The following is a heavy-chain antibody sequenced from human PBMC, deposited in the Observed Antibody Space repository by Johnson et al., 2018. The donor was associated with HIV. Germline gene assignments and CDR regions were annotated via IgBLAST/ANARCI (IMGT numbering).Heavy chain of an antibody. Sequence: QVQLVESWGGVVQPGTSLRLSCAASGFTFGIYGMHWVRQAPGRGLEWVAVISYDGSNKYYADSVKGRFTISRDNSKNTLYLQMNSLRAEDTAVYYCARDYYGSGSYYNVWVAGAFDIWGQGTMVTVSS. J-gene: IGHJ3*02. V-gene: IGHV3-30*03. D-gene: IGHD3-10*01. CDR2: ISYDGSNK. CDR1: GFTFGIYG. CDR3: ARDYYGSGSYYNVWVAGAFDI.